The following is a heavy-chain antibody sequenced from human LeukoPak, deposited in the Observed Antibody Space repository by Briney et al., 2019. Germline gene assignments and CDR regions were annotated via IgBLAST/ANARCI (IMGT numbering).Heavy chain of an antibody. Sequence: GASVKVSCKASGYTFTSYYMHWVRQAPGQGLEWMGIINPSGGSTSYAQKFQGRVTMTRDTSTSTVYMELSSLRCKATAVYYCARGVSIRGAKHYSYYGMDVWGQGTTVTVSS. CDR3: ARGVSIRGAKHYSYYGMDV. CDR1: GYTFTSYY. J-gene: IGHJ6*02. D-gene: IGHD1-26*01. V-gene: IGHV1-46*01. CDR2: INPSGGST.